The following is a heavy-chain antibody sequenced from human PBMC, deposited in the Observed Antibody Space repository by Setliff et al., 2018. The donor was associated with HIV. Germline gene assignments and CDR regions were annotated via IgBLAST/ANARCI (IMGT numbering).Heavy chain of an antibody. D-gene: IGHD6-6*01. CDR3: ARLPQDVRSSIDF. V-gene: IGHV3-11*04. CDR1: GFSINDHD. J-gene: IGHJ4*02. CDR2: ISASGQTL. Sequence: PGGSLRLSCVASGFSINDHDMNWVRQAPGKGLEWVSHISASGQTLYYADSVRGRITVSRDNAQNSVYLQMTSLRAEDTAVYYCARLPQDVRSSIDFWGQGTLVTVSS.